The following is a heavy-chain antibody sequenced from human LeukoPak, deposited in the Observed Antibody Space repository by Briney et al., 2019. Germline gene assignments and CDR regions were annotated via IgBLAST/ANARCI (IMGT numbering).Heavy chain of an antibody. Sequence: GGSLRLSCAASGFIFSSYATTWVRQAPGKGLEWVSGISGSGVNTYYADSVKGRFTISRDTSKDTVYLQMNSLRAEDTAIYYCAKLGGPYNWDYAGLNYMDVWGKGTTFTVSS. V-gene: IGHV3-23*01. CDR1: GFIFSSYA. D-gene: IGHD1-7*01. J-gene: IGHJ6*03. CDR2: ISGSGVNT. CDR3: AKLGGPYNWDYAGLNYMDV.